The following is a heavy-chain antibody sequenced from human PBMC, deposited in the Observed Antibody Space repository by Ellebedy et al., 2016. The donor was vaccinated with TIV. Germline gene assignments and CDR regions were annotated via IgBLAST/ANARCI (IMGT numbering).Heavy chain of an antibody. CDR3: TKRGDSRYFDN. V-gene: IGHV3-33*06. Sequence: GGSLRLSXAASGFTFSRSGMHWVRQAPGKGLEWVAIIWFDGSKQYYADSVKGRFTISRDNSKNTLYLQMNSLRAEDTALYYCTKRGDSRYFDNWGQGTLVTVSS. J-gene: IGHJ4*02. CDR2: IWFDGSKQ. CDR1: GFTFSRSG. D-gene: IGHD3-9*01.